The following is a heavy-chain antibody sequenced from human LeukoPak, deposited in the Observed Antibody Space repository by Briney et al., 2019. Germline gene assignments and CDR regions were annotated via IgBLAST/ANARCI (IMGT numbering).Heavy chain of an antibody. CDR2: IIPIFGTA. V-gene: IGHV1-69*13. D-gene: IGHD3-10*01. Sequence: ASVKVSCKASGGTFSSYAISWVRQAPGQGLEWMGGIIPIFGTANYAQKFQGRVTITADESTSTAYMELSSLRSEDTAVYYCARSITMVRGAFNAFDIWGQGTMVTVSS. J-gene: IGHJ3*02. CDR3: ARSITMVRGAFNAFDI. CDR1: GGTFSSYA.